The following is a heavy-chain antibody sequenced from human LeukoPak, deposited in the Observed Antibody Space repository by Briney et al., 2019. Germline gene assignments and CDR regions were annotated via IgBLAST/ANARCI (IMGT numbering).Heavy chain of an antibody. V-gene: IGHV4-38-2*02. CDR1: GYSINSGYY. J-gene: IGHJ5*02. D-gene: IGHD6-19*01. Sequence: SETLSLTCTVSGYSINSGYYWGWIRQPPGKELEWIGSIYYRGSTYYNPSLKSRVAISVDTSKNQFSLKLSSVTAADTAVYYCARDSRSGWGNWFDPWGQGTLVTVSS. CDR2: IYYRGST. CDR3: ARDSRSGWGNWFDP.